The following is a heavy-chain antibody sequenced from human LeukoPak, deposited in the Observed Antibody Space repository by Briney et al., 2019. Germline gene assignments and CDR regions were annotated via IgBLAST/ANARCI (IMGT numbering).Heavy chain of an antibody. CDR1: GGTFSSYA. CDR2: IIPILGIA. Sequence: ASVKVSCKASGGTFSSYAISWVRQAPGQGLEWMGRIIPILGIANYAQKFQGRVTITADKSTSTAYMELSSLRSEDTAVYYCASGGGYSYGQAPAYYYYGMDVWGQGTTVTVSS. D-gene: IGHD5-18*01. J-gene: IGHJ6*02. V-gene: IGHV1-69*04. CDR3: ASGGGYSYGQAPAYYYYGMDV.